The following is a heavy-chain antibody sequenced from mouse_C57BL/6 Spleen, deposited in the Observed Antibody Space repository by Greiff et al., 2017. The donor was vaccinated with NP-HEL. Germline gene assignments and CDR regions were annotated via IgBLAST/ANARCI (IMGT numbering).Heavy chain of an antibody. CDR3: ARSWDGYFDY. CDR1: GFTFSSYT. CDR2: ISGGGGNT. D-gene: IGHD4-1*01. J-gene: IGHJ2*01. V-gene: IGHV5-9*01. Sequence: EVQVVESGGGLVKPGGSLKLSCAASGFTFSSYTMSWVRQTPEKRLEWVATISGGGGNTYYPDSVKGRFTISRDNAKNTLYLQMSSLRSEDTALYYCARSWDGYFDYWGQGTTLTVSS.